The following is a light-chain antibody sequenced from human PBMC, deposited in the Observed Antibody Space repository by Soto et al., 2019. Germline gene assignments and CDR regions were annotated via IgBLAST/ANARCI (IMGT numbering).Light chain of an antibody. V-gene: IGKV1-39*01. J-gene: IGKJ1*01. CDR2: GAS. CDR3: QESYSTLWGT. Sequence: DIQMTQSPSSLSASVGDRVTITCQTSQSINTYLNWYQQKPGKAPKLLIYGASSLQSGVPLRFSGSGSETDFTLTISSLEPEDVATYYCQESYSTLWGTCGQGTKVDIK. CDR1: QSINTY.